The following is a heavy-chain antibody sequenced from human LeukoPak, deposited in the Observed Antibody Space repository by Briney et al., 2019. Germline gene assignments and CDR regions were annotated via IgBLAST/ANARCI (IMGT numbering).Heavy chain of an antibody. CDR3: ARRAGAYSHPYDY. CDR2: ISGSGGST. CDR1: GFTLSIYA. Sequence: PGGSLRLSCAASGFTLSIYAMSWVRQAPGKGLEWVSAISGSGGSTYYADSVKGRFTISRDNSKNTLYLQMNSLRAEDTAVYYCARRAGAYSHPYDYWGQGTLVTVSS. J-gene: IGHJ4*02. D-gene: IGHD4/OR15-4a*01. V-gene: IGHV3-23*01.